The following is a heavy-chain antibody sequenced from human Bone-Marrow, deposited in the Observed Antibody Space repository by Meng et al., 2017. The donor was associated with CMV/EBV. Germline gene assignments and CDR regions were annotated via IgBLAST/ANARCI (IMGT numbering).Heavy chain of an antibody. Sequence: ASVKVSCKASGYTFTSYGISWVRQAPGQGLEWMGWISAYNGNTNYAQKLQGRVTMTRDTSTSTVYMELSSLRSEDTALYYCAREVINGIGATVSWGQGTLVTGSS. CDR3: AREVINGIGATVS. CDR1: GYTFTSYG. D-gene: IGHD1-26*01. V-gene: IGHV1-18*01. CDR2: ISAYNGNT. J-gene: IGHJ5*02.